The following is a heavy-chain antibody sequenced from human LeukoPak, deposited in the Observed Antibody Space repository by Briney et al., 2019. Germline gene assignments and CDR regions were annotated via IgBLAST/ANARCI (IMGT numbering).Heavy chain of an antibody. CDR1: GFTFSSYG. J-gene: IGHJ4*02. CDR2: ISYDGSNK. Sequence: GGSLRLSCAASGFTFSSYGMHWVRQAPGKGLEWVAVISYDGSNKYYADSVKGRFTISRDNSKNTLYPQMNSLRAEDTAVYYCAKDQDGPGGYWGQGTLVTVSS. V-gene: IGHV3-30*18. CDR3: AKDQDGPGGY.